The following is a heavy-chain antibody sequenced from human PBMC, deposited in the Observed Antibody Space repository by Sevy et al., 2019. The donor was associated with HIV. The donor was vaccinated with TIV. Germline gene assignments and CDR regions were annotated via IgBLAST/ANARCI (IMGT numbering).Heavy chain of an antibody. V-gene: IGHV3-23*01. CDR1: GFTFSRYA. CDR3: ARKYDSSGYFDY. J-gene: IGHJ4*02. D-gene: IGHD3-22*01. Sequence: GGSLRLSCAASGFTFSRYAMNWVRQAPGKGLEWVSGISGSGGSGDKTNYADSVKGRFTISRDDSKNSLYLQLNSLRGEDTAIYYCARKYDSSGYFDYWGQGTLVTVSS. CDR2: ISGSGGSGDKT.